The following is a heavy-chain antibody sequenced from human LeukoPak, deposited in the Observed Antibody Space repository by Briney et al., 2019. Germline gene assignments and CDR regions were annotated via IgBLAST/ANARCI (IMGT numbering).Heavy chain of an antibody. CDR1: GGSISNYF. V-gene: IGHV4-4*07. D-gene: IGHD1-14*01. Sequence: SETLSLTCAVSGGSISNYFWSCIRQPAGKGLEWIGRIYFTGLSDYSPSLKSRVTMSVDSSNNQFFLKLISVTAADTALYYCARGYGAATGEAFDIWGQGTIVTVSS. CDR2: IYFTGLS. J-gene: IGHJ3*02. CDR3: ARGYGAATGEAFDI.